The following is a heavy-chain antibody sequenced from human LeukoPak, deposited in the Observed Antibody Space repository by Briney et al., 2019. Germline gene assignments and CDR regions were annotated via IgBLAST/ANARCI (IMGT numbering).Heavy chain of an antibody. CDR2: ISSSSSYI. Sequence: GGSLRLSCAASGFTFSSYSMNWVRQAPGKGLEWVSSISSSSSYIYHADSVKGRFTISRDDAKNSLYLQINSLTAEDTAIYYCARVSRIAYSSSWSLDFWGQGTLVTVSS. D-gene: IGHD6-13*01. V-gene: IGHV3-21*01. CDR1: GFTFSSYS. J-gene: IGHJ4*02. CDR3: ARVSRIAYSSSWSLDF.